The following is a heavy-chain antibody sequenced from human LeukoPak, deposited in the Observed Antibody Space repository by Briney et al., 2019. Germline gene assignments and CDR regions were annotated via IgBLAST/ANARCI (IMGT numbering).Heavy chain of an antibody. Sequence: GGSLRLSCAASGFTFSGYWMSWVRQAPGKGPEWVANIKEDGSEKYYVDSVMGRFTISRDNAKNSLYLQMNSLRAEDTAVYYCARAYSSSWPHFDYWGQGTLVTVSS. CDR2: IKEDGSEK. J-gene: IGHJ4*02. V-gene: IGHV3-7*01. CDR1: GFTFSGYW. D-gene: IGHD6-13*01. CDR3: ARAYSSSWPHFDY.